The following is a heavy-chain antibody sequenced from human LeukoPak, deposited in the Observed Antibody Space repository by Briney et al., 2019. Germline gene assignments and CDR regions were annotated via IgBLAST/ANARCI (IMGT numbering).Heavy chain of an antibody. Sequence: GGSLRLSCAASGFTFTRHAMSWVRQAPGKGLEWVSGIGARGRNTYYADSVQGRFTISRDNSQDNLFLQMNSLRDDGTAIYYCTKEPELLPSGDWFDPWGQGTLVTVSS. V-gene: IGHV3-23*01. D-gene: IGHD1-14*01. J-gene: IGHJ5*02. CDR1: GFTFTRHA. CDR3: TKEPELLPSGDWFDP. CDR2: IGARGRNT.